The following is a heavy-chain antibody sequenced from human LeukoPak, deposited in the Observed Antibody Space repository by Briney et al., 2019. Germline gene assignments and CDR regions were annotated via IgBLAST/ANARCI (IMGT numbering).Heavy chain of an antibody. D-gene: IGHD3-22*01. J-gene: IGHJ4*02. CDR3: AKDTLRSAEGYF. CDR2: VRFDTSQI. V-gene: IGHV3-30*02. CDR1: GVTFSKYS. Sequence: GGSLRLSCATSGVTFSKYSMQWVRQAPGKGLEWVAFVRFDTSQIYYADSVKGRFTISRDNSKSTLYLQMDSLRAGDTAVYYCAKDTLRSAEGYFWGQGILVTVSS.